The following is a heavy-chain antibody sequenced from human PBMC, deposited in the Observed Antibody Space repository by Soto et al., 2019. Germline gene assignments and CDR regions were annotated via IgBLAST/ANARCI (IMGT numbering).Heavy chain of an antibody. Sequence: GSLRLSCAASGFTFSSYTMNWVRQAPGKGLEWVSSITSSSSYIYYADSVKGRFTISRDNAKNSLYLQMNSLSDEDTAVYYCARESALGFDPWGQGILVTVSS. CDR1: GFTFSSYT. J-gene: IGHJ5*02. CDR3: ARESALGFDP. D-gene: IGHD3-3*01. CDR2: ITSSSSYI. V-gene: IGHV3-21*01.